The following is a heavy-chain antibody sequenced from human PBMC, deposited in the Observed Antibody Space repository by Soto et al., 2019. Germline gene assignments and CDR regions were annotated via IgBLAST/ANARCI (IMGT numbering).Heavy chain of an antibody. CDR1: GFTFSDYY. CDR2: ISRTGNTI. CDR3: ARARAAMVPSYYGMDV. J-gene: IGHJ6*02. Sequence: GGSLRLSCAASGFTFSDYYMSWIRQGPGKGLEWVSYISRTGNTIYYADSVKGRFTISRDAAKNSLYLQMNSLRAEDTAVYYCARARAAMVPSYYGMDVWGQGTTVTV. D-gene: IGHD5-18*01. V-gene: IGHV3-11*01.